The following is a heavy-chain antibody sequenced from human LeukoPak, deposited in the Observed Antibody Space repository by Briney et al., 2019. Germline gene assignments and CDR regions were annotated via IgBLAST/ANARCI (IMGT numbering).Heavy chain of an antibody. Sequence: GKSLKISCKGSGYSFTNYWISWVRQMPGKGLEWMGTIGPSDSYAKDSPSFQGHVTISVDKSISTAYLQWSSLKASDTAMYYCAREKDYGDLKWFDPWGQGTLVTVSS. D-gene: IGHD4-17*01. J-gene: IGHJ5*02. CDR1: GYSFTNYW. CDR3: AREKDYGDLKWFDP. V-gene: IGHV5-10-1*01. CDR2: IGPSDSYA.